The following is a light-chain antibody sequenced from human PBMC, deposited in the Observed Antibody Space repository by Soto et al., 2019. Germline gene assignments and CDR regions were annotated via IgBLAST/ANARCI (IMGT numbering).Light chain of an antibody. V-gene: IGLV2-8*01. J-gene: IGLJ1*01. CDR1: SSDVGAHNS. CDR3: SSXAGSNNYV. Sequence: QSVLTQPPSASGSPGQSVTISCTGTSSDVGAHNSVSWHQQHPGKAPKLMIYEVSKRPSGVPDRFSGSRSGNTASLTVSGLQAEXEADYYCSSXAGSNNYVFGTGTKVTV. CDR2: EVS.